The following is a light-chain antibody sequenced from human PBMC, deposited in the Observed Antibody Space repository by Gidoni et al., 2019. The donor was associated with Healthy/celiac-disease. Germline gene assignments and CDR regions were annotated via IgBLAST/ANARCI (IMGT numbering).Light chain of an antibody. V-gene: IGKV3-15*01. CDR1: QSVSSN. CDR2: GAS. J-gene: IGKJ1*01. CDR3: QQYNNWPWT. Sequence: DIVMTQSPATLAVSPGERATLSCRASQSVSSNLAWYQQKPGQAHRRLIYGASTRATGIPARLSGSGSGTEFTLTNSSLQSEDCAVYYCQQYNNWPWTFXQXTKVEIK.